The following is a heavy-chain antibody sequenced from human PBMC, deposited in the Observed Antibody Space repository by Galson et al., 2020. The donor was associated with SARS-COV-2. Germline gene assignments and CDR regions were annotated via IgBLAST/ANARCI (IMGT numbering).Heavy chain of an antibody. J-gene: IGHJ4*02. CDR3: ARTADSGYGQPFDH. CDR1: GGSDSSGDYY. Sequence: ETSETLSLTCNVSGGSDSSGDYYWSWIRQPPGKGLEWIGYIFYTGLTYYNPSLRSRVTISVDTSKNQFSLKLTSVTAADTAVYYCARTADSGYGQPFDHWGQGTLVTVSS. V-gene: IGHV4-30-4*01. CDR2: IFYTGLT. D-gene: IGHD5-12*01.